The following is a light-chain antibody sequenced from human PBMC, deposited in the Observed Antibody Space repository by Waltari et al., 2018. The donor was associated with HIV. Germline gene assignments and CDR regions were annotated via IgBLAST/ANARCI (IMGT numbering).Light chain of an antibody. CDR2: YDD. CDR3: AAWDDSLNGYV. CDR1: SSTIGNTA. Sequence: QSVLTQPPSVSEAPRQRVTISCSGSSSTIGNTAVSWYQQLPGKAPKLLIFYDDLLPSGVSDRFSGSKSGTSASLAISGLQSEDEADYYCAAWDDSLNGYVFGTGTQVTV. J-gene: IGLJ1*01. V-gene: IGLV1-36*01.